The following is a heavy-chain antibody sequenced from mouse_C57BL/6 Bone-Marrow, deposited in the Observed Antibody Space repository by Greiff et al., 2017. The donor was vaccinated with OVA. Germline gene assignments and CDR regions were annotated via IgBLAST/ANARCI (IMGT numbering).Heavy chain of an antibody. D-gene: IGHD2-4*01. J-gene: IGHJ4*01. CDR1: GYTFTDYN. Sequence: VQLKESGPELVKPGASVKIPCKASGYTFTDYNMDWVKQSHGKSLEWIGDINPNNGGTIYNQKFKGKATLTVDKSSSTAYMELRSLTSEDTAVYYCARRGYDYDGGMDYWGQGTSVTVSS. V-gene: IGHV1-18*01. CDR2: INPNNGGT. CDR3: ARRGYDYDGGMDY.